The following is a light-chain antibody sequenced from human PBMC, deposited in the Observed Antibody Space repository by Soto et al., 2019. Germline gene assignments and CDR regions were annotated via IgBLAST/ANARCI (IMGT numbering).Light chain of an antibody. J-gene: IGLJ3*02. CDR3: SSYTTSGTPV. Sequence: QSALTQPASVSGSPGQTITLSCTATRSDVGGYNYLSWYQQHPGKAPKVLIYAVSNRPSGVSNRLSGSKCVNRAALAISGRQAEDEADYFCSSYTTSGTPVFGGGTKVTVL. CDR2: AVS. CDR1: RSDVGGYNY. V-gene: IGLV2-14*01.